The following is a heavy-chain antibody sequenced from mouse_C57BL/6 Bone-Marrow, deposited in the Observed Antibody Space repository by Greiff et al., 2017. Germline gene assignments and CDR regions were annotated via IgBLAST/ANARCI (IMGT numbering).Heavy chain of an antibody. CDR2: IWAGGST. J-gene: IGHJ2*01. CDR1: GFSLTSYG. Sequence: VKVEESGPGLVAPSQSLSITCTVSGFSLTSYGVHWVRQPPGKGLEWLGVIWAGGSTNYNSALMSRLSISKDNSKSQVFLKMNSLQTDDTAMYYCARDRPNYFDYWGQGTTLTVSS. V-gene: IGHV2-9*02. CDR3: ARDRPNYFDY.